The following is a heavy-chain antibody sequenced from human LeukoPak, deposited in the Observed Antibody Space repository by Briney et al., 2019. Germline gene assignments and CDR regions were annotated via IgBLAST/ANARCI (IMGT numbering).Heavy chain of an antibody. D-gene: IGHD5-24*01. CDR1: GYPFTGYY. J-gene: IGHJ4*02. CDR2: INPNTGDT. CDR3: AGDLGGYKEW. Sequence: ASVKVSCKASGYPFTGYYMHWVRQAPGQGLEWMGWINPNTGDTNYAQKFQGRVTMTRDTSISTAYMELSRLRSDDTAVYYCAGDLGGYKEWWGQGTLVTVSS. V-gene: IGHV1-2*02.